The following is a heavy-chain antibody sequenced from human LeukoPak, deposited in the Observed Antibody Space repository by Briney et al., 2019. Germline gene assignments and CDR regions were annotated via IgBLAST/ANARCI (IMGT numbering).Heavy chain of an antibody. D-gene: IGHD5-18*01. Sequence: GGSLRLSCAASGFTFSSHGMHWVRQPPGRGLGWVAFIRYDETNRYYADSVKGRFTISRDNSRNTLSLQMNSLRDEDTALYYCAKGGGYSYTYPIDYWGQGTVVTVSS. CDR3: AKGGGYSYTYPIDY. CDR1: GFTFSSHG. CDR2: IRYDETNR. V-gene: IGHV3-30*02. J-gene: IGHJ4*02.